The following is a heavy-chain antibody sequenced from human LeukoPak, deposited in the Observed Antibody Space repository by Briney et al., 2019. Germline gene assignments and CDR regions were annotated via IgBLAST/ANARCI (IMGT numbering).Heavy chain of an antibody. Sequence: ASVKVSCKASGYTFIGYYMHWVRQAPGQGLEWMGWINPNSGATKYAQNFQGRVTMTTDTSTSTAYMELRSLRSDDTAVYYCARARARGYCSGGSCYSGYWGQGTLVTVSS. V-gene: IGHV1-2*02. CDR2: INPNSGAT. D-gene: IGHD2-15*01. CDR3: ARARARGYCSGGSCYSGY. J-gene: IGHJ4*02. CDR1: GYTFIGYY.